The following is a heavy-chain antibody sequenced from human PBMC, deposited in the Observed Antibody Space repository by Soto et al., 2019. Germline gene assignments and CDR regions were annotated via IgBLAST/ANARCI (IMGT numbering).Heavy chain of an antibody. CDR2: INSDGSST. CDR1: GFTFSSYW. D-gene: IGHD2-2*01. CDR3: ARDYCSGTTCYEFDY. Sequence: GSLRLSCAASGFTFSSYWMHWVRQAPGKGLVWVSRINSDGSSTSYADSVKGRFTISRDNAKNTLYLQMNSLRAEDTAVYYCARDYCSGTTCYEFDYWGQGTQVTVSS. V-gene: IGHV3-74*01. J-gene: IGHJ4*02.